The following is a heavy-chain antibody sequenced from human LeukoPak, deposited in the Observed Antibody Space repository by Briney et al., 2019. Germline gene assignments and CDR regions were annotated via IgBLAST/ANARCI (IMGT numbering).Heavy chain of an antibody. J-gene: IGHJ6*02. V-gene: IGHV4-34*01. D-gene: IGHD3-22*01. CDR1: GGSFSGYY. CDR2: INHSGGT. Sequence: PSETLSLTCAVYGGSFSGYYWSWIRQPPGKGLEWIGKINHSGGTNYNPSLKSRVTISVDTSKNQFSLKLSSVTAADTAVYYCARGSWYYDSSGHGKHYYGMDVWGQGTTVTVSS. CDR3: ARGSWYYDSSGHGKHYYGMDV.